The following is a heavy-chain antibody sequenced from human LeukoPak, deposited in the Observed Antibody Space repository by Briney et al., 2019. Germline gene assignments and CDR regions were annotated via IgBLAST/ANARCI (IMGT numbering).Heavy chain of an antibody. J-gene: IGHJ6*03. CDR3: ARVQASPYYMDV. CDR1: GYTFTSYD. CDR2: MNPNSGNT. V-gene: IGHV1-8*01. Sequence: ASVKVSCKASGYTFTSYDINWVRQATGQGLEWMGWMNPNSGNTGYAQKFQGRVTMTRDTSISTAYMELSRLRSDDTAVYYCARVQASPYYMDVWGKGTTVTVSS.